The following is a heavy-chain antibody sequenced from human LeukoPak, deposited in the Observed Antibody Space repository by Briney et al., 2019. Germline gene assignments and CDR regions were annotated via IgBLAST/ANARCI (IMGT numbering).Heavy chain of an antibody. CDR1: GGSINNYY. J-gene: IGHJ3*02. D-gene: IGHD3-22*01. CDR3: ARSDSSGYNDAFDI. V-gene: IGHV4-59*01. CDR2: IYYSGST. Sequence: SETLSLTCTVSGGSINNYYWSWIRQPPGKGLEWIGYIYYSGSTNYNPSLKSRVTISVDTSKNQFSLKLSSVTAADTAVYYCARSDSSGYNDAFDIWGQGTMVTVSS.